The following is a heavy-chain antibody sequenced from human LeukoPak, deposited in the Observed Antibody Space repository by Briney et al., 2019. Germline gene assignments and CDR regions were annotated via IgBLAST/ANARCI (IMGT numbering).Heavy chain of an antibody. CDR1: GFTFSSYG. D-gene: IGHD6-19*01. V-gene: IGHV3-74*01. CDR2: ISTDARTI. Sequence: GGSLRLSCAASGFTFSSYGMHWVRQAPGKGLVWVSHISTDARTITYADFVKGRFTISRDNSKNTLYLQMNSLRAEDTAVYYCAKDTLGVAVTNPFDYWGQGTLVTVSS. CDR3: AKDTLGVAVTNPFDY. J-gene: IGHJ4*02.